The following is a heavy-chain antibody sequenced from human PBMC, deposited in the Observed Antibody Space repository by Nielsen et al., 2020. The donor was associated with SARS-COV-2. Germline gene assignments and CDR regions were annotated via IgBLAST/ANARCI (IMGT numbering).Heavy chain of an antibody. D-gene: IGHD5-24*01. CDR1: GGSLTSGYSF. Sequence: GSLRLSCSVSGGSLTSGYSFWSWIRQPPGKGLEWIGYISYSGRTKYNPSLESRLSMSTDTSKNQFSLKVNSVTAADTAVYYCVRIDMATISVDYWGRGTLVTVSS. CDR3: VRIDMATISVDY. CDR2: ISYSGRT. J-gene: IGHJ4*02. V-gene: IGHV4-61*01.